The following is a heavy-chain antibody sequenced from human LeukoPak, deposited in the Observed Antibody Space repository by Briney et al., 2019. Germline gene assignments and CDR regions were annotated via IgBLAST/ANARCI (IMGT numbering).Heavy chain of an antibody. V-gene: IGHV3-30-3*01. D-gene: IGHD6-6*01. CDR3: ARDTSSSSPGYFDY. J-gene: IGHJ4*02. CDR1: GFTFSSYA. CDR2: ISYDGSNK. Sequence: GGSLRLSCAASGFTFSSYAMHWVRQAPGKGLEWVAVISYDGSNKYYADSVKGRFTISRDNSKNTLYLQMNSLRAEDTAVYYCARDTSSSSPGYFDYWGQGTLVTVSS.